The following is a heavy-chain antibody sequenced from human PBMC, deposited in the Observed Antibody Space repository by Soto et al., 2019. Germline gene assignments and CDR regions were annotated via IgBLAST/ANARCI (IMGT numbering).Heavy chain of an antibody. V-gene: IGHV1-58*01. J-gene: IGHJ6*02. CDR3: AAAILGQPPYFYGMDV. D-gene: IGHD6-13*01. CDR2: IVVGSGNA. CDR1: GFTLISSA. Sequence: QMQLVQSGPEVKKPGTSVKVSCKASGFTLISSAVQWVRQARGQGLEWIGWIVVGSGNANYAQKLQERGTISRDMSTSTVYMELSGLRSEDTAVYYCAAAILGQPPYFYGMDVWGQGTTVTVPS.